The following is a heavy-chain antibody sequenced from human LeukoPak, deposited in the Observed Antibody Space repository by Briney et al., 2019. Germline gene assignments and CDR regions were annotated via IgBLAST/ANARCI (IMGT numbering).Heavy chain of an antibody. V-gene: IGHV4-34*01. J-gene: IGHJ4*02. CDR3: ARDLYYYDSSGYNDY. CDR2: INHSGST. CDR1: GGSFSGYY. Sequence: SETLSLTCAVYGGSFSGYYWSWIRQPPGKGLEWIGEINHSGSTNYNPSLKSRVTISVDTSKNQFSLKLSSVTAADMAVYYCARDLYYYDSSGYNDYWGQGTLVTVSS. D-gene: IGHD3-22*01.